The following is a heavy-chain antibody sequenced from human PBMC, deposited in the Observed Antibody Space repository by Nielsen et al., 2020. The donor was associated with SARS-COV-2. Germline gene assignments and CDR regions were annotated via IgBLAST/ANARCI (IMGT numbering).Heavy chain of an antibody. J-gene: IGHJ2*01. CDR1: GGSIMSDSHY. Sequence: SETLSLTCSVSGGSIMSDSHYWSWIRQPPGKGLEWIACTYYSGNANYNPSLKSRVTSTIDTPLNQFSLSLSSVTAADTAVYYCAREVRLGNYWYFDLWGRGTLVTVSS. D-gene: IGHD2/OR15-2a*01. CDR3: AREVRLGNYWYFDL. CDR2: TYYSGNA. V-gene: IGHV4-61*01.